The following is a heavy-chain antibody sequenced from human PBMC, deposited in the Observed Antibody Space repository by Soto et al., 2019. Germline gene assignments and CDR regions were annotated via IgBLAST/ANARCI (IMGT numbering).Heavy chain of an antibody. Sequence: SETLSLTCTVSGGSISSGDYYWSWIRQPPGKGLEWIGYIYYSGSTYYNPSLKSRVTISVDTSKNQFSLKLSSVTAADTAVYYCARFYYYDSSGYYYVEEFDYWGQGTLVTVSS. CDR1: GGSISSGDYY. CDR3: ARFYYYDSSGYYYVEEFDY. CDR2: IYYSGST. D-gene: IGHD3-22*01. V-gene: IGHV4-30-4*01. J-gene: IGHJ4*02.